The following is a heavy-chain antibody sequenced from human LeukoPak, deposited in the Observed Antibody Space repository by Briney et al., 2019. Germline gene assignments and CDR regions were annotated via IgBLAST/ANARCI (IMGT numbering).Heavy chain of an antibody. CDR3: ARALLVDYNFDY. J-gene: IGHJ4*02. CDR2: IFSNDEK. CDR1: GFSLTNAGLG. D-gene: IGHD2-8*02. Sequence: SGPTLVNPTQTLTLTCTFSGFSLTNAGLGVSWIRQPPGKALEWLAHIFSNDEKSYRTSLKSRLTISKDTSKSQVVLIMTNMDPVDTATYYCARALLVDYNFDYWGQGTLVTVSS. V-gene: IGHV2-26*01.